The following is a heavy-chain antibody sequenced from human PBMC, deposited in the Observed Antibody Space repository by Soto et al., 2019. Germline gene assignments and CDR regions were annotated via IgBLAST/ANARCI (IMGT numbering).Heavy chain of an antibody. CDR2: INHSGTT. V-gene: IGHV4-34*01. J-gene: IGHJ4*02. D-gene: IGHD4-17*01. Sequence: QVQLQQWGEGLLKPSETLSLTCAVYGGSFSGYYWSWIRQPPGKGLEWIGEINHSGTTNYNPSLKSRVTISVDTSKNQFSLKLSSVTAADTAVYYCASAYGDYGPYFDYWGQGTLVTVSS. CDR3: ASAYGDYGPYFDY. CDR1: GGSFSGYY.